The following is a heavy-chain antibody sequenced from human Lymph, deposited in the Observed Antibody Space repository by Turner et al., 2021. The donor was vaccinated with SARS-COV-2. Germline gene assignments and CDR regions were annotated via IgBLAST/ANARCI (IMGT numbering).Heavy chain of an antibody. CDR3: ARDFREGAFDI. CDR1: GLLVSRNY. Sequence: VPLVESGGGLVQPGGSLSLSCAASGLLVSRNYMSWVRKAPGKGLEWVSVIYSGGSTYYADSVKGRFTISRDNSKNTLFLQMNSLRAEDTAVYYCARDFREGAFDIWGQGTMVTISS. V-gene: IGHV3-66*01. D-gene: IGHD3-10*01. J-gene: IGHJ3*02. CDR2: IYSGGST.